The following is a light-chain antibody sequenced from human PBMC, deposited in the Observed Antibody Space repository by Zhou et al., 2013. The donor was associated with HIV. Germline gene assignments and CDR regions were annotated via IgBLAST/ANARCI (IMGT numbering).Light chain of an antibody. CDR2: KAS. V-gene: IGKV1-5*03. CDR3: QEYNSFSLA. Sequence: DIQMTQSPSTLSASVGDRVTITCRASQSITNWLAWYQQNPGKAPKLLIYKASTLESGVPSRFSGGGSETEFTLTISSLQPDDFATYYCQEYNSFSLAFGPGTKVDIK. J-gene: IGKJ3*01. CDR1: QSITNW.